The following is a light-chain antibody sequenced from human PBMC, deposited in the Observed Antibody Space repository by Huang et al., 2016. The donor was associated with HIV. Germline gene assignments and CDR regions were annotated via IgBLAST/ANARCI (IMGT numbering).Light chain of an antibody. CDR3: QQRSNWSWT. V-gene: IGKV3-11*01. Sequence: EIALTQSPATLSLSPGERATLSCRASQSVSSYLVWYQKKPGQAPRLLIYDASNRATGIPARFSGSGSGTDFTLTISSLEPEDFAVYYCQQRSNWSWTFGQGTKVEIK. J-gene: IGKJ1*01. CDR1: QSVSSY. CDR2: DAS.